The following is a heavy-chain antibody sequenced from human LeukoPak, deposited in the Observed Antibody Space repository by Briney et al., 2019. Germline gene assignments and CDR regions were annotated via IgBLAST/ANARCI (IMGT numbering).Heavy chain of an antibody. J-gene: IGHJ6*02. V-gene: IGHV3-23*01. CDR1: GFTFSNYA. Sequence: GGSLRLSCAASGFTFSNYAMSWVRQAPGKGLEWVSVISAGGEITLYADSLKGRFTISRDNSKNTLYLQMNSLRAEDTAVYYCARVALYGMDVWGQGTTVTVSS. CDR2: ISAGGEIT. CDR3: ARVALYGMDV.